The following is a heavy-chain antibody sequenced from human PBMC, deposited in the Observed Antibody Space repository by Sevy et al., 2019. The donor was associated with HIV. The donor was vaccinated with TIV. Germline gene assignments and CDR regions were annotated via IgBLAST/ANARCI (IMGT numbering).Heavy chain of an antibody. Sequence: GGSLRLSCAASGFTFSSYAMSWVRQAPGKGLEWVSAISGSGGSTYYADSVKGRFTISRDNSKNTLYLQMNSLRAEDTAVYYGPPGRDGSGYPLPLDYWGQGTLVTVSS. J-gene: IGHJ4*02. D-gene: IGHD3-3*01. CDR2: ISGSGGST. V-gene: IGHV3-23*01. CDR3: PPGRDGSGYPLPLDY. CDR1: GFTFSSYA.